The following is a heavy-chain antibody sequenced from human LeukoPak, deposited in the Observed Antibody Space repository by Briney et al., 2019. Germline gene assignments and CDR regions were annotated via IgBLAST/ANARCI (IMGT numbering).Heavy chain of an antibody. D-gene: IGHD1-26*01. V-gene: IGHV1-18*01. CDR2: ISAYNGNT. CDR3: ARDLREGATPTFPFDY. CDR1: GYTFTSYG. J-gene: IGHJ4*02. Sequence: GASVKVFCKASGYTFTSYGISWVRQAPGQGLEWMGWISAYNGNTNYAQKLQGRVTMTTDTSTSTAYMELRSLRSDDTAVYYCARDLREGATPTFPFDYWGQGTLVTVPS.